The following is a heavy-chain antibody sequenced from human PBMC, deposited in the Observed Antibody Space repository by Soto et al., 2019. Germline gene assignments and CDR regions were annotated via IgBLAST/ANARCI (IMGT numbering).Heavy chain of an antibody. V-gene: IGHV3-23*01. CDR1: GFTFSICA. CDR2: IIDSGAST. J-gene: IGHJ6*02. CDR3: AKGRSYYYYYGVDV. Sequence: PGGALRLSCAASGFTFSICAMAWVRQAPGKGLEWVSDIIDSGASTYYADSVKGRFTISRDNSKSTLYLQMNSLRAEDTALYYCAKGRSYYYYYGVDVWGQGTTVTVSS.